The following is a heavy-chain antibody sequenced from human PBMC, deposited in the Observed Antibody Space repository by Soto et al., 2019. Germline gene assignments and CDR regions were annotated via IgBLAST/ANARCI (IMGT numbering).Heavy chain of an antibody. CDR2: VSYDGSLK. J-gene: IGHJ4*02. CDR3: AREIRGAIGPLDY. CDR1: GFTFSAYS. D-gene: IGHD2-21*01. Sequence: ALRLYCAASGFTFSAYSINWVRQSPGKGLEWVAVVSYDGSLKFYADSVKGRFAISRDNSMNTVYLQMNSLSPDDTAVYYCAREIRGAIGPLDYWGQGTLVTVSS. V-gene: IGHV3-30*09.